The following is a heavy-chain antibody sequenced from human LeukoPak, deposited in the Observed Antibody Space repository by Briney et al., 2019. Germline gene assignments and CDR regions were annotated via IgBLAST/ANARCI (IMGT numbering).Heavy chain of an antibody. CDR1: GFTFSSYG. Sequence: PGGSLRLSCAASGFTFSSYGMHWVRQAPGKGLEWVAVISYDGSNKYYADSVKGRFTISIDNSKNTLYLQMNSLRAEDTAVYYCAKDAAAAVPYYFDYWGQGTLVTVSS. CDR2: ISYDGSNK. V-gene: IGHV3-30*18. CDR3: AKDAAAAVPYYFDY. D-gene: IGHD6-13*01. J-gene: IGHJ4*02.